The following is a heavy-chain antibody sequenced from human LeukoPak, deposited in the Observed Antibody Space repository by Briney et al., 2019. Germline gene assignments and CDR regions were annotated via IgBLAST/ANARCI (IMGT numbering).Heavy chain of an antibody. CDR1: GDSVSSNSAA. CDR3: ARDRGRLIAAAAPGDY. J-gene: IGHJ4*02. CDR2: TYSRSKWYN. V-gene: IGHV6-1*01. D-gene: IGHD6-13*01. Sequence: SQTLSLTCAISGDSVSSNSAAWNWIRQSPSRGLEWLGRTYSRSKWYNDYAVSVKSRITINPDTSKNQFSLQLNSVTPEDTAVYYCARDRGRLIAAAAPGDYWGQGTLVTVSS.